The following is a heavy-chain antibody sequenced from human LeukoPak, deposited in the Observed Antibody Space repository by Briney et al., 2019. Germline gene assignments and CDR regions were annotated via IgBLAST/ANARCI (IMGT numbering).Heavy chain of an antibody. V-gene: IGHV1-46*01. J-gene: IGHJ4*02. CDR3: ATDSSYTPFDS. D-gene: IGHD2-15*01. CDR1: GYTFTSYY. Sequence: ASVKVSCKASGYTFTSYYMHWVRQAPGQGLEWMGIINPSGGSTSYAQKFQGRVTMTRDTSTSAVYMELSSLRSEDTAVYFCATDSSYTPFDSWGQGTLVTVSS. CDR2: INPSGGST.